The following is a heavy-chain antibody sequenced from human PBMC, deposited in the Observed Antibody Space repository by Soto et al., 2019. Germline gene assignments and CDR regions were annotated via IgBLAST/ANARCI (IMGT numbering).Heavy chain of an antibody. CDR1: GYTFTTYG. CDR3: ARDDSSGPGRFDP. J-gene: IGHJ5*02. D-gene: IGHD3-22*01. V-gene: IGHV1-18*01. Sequence: QVQLVQSGAEVKKPGASVKVSCKASGYTFTTYGISWVRQAPGQGLEWLRWISSNNDYTDFAQRLQGRVTMTTDTSTNTAYMELRSLRSDDSAVYYCARDDSSGPGRFDPWGQGTLVTVSP. CDR2: ISSNNDYT.